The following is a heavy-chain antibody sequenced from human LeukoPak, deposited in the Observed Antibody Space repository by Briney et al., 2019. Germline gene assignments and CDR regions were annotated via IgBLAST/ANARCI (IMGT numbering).Heavy chain of an antibody. CDR3: ARDMVTTNTLYALDI. V-gene: IGHV1-2*02. CDR1: GYSFTGYY. CDR2: INPNTDAT. Sequence: ASVKVSCKASGYSFTGYYLHWVRQAPGQGLEWMAWINPNTDATKYAQKFDGRVTVTGDTPTNTASLEFNSLRYDDTAVYFCARDMVTTNTLYALDIWGQGTMITVSS. D-gene: IGHD2-21*02. J-gene: IGHJ3*02.